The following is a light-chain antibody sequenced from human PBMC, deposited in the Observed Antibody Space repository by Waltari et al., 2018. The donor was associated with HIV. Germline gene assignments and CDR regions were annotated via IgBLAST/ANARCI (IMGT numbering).Light chain of an antibody. J-gene: IGLJ2*01. CDR3: AAWDDSLSGVI. Sequence: QSVLTQPPSASGTPGQRVTIPCSGSSSNIGITSVFWYQQLPGTAPKLLIYRNNQRPSGVPDRFSGSKSGTSASLAISGLRSDDEGDYYCAAWDDSLSGVIFGGGTKLTVL. V-gene: IGLV1-47*01. CDR2: RNN. CDR1: SSNIGITS.